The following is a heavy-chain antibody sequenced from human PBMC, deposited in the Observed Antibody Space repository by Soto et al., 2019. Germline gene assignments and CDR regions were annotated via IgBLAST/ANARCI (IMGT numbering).Heavy chain of an antibody. D-gene: IGHD1-7*01. J-gene: IGHJ4*02. CDR1: GFRFKSFV. Sequence: QVQLVESGGGVVQPGTSLRLSCAASGFRFKSFVMHWVRQAPGKGLEWVAFTSYDGNNKDYGDSVKGRFTVSRDNSQNTLHLQMDFLRPEDTALYYCARWGTTGGLELWGQGTLVCVSS. V-gene: IGHV3-30*19. CDR2: TSYDGNNK. CDR3: ARWGTTGGLEL.